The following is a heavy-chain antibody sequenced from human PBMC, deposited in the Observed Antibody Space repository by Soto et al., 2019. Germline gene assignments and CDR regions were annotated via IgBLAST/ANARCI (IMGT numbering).Heavy chain of an antibody. CDR2: INHSGST. D-gene: IGHD2-15*01. Sequence: KPAPGLVKPSQTLSLTCTVSGASISSGPYSGGWLSQAPGKGLEWIGFINHSGSTTYNPSLKNRVTISIDKSQDQFSLKLQSVTAADTGVYFCAQGGIREGLKHFSAWGQGTLVVVSS. J-gene: IGHJ5*02. CDR3: AQGGIREGLKHFSA. CDR1: GASISSGPYS. V-gene: IGHV4-30-2*01.